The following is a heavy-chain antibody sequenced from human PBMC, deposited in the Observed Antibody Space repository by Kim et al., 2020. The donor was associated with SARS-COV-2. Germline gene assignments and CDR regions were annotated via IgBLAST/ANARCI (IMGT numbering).Heavy chain of an antibody. J-gene: IGHJ6*02. V-gene: IGHV4-31*02. CDR3: ARDWRPMVRGVIIAYYGMDV. Sequence: RVTISVDTSKNQFSLKLSSVTAADTAVYYCARDWRPMVRGVIIAYYGMDVWGQGTTVTVSS. D-gene: IGHD3-10*01.